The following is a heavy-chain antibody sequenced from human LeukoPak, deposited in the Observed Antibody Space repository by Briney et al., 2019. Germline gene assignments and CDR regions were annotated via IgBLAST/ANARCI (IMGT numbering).Heavy chain of an antibody. CDR2: IKQDGSEK. CDR1: GFTFSSYA. CDR3: AREGEGEDGYYFDY. J-gene: IGHJ4*02. V-gene: IGHV3-7*01. Sequence: GGSLRLSCAASGFTFSSYAMSWVRQAPGKGLEWVANIKQDGSEKYYVDSVKGRFTISRDNAKNSLYLQMNSLRAEDTAVYYCAREGEGEDGYYFDYWGQGTLVTVSS. D-gene: IGHD5-24*01.